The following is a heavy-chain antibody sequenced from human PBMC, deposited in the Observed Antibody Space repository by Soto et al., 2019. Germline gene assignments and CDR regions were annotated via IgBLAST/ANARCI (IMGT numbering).Heavy chain of an antibody. CDR1: GDSVSSNSAA. D-gene: IGHD2-21*01. V-gene: IGHV6-1*01. Sequence: SQTLSLTCAISGDSVSSNSAAWNWIRQSPSRGLEWLGRTYYRSKWHNSYAISVKSRITISPDTSKNQFSLQLNSVTPEDTAVYXCAREDAYTLGGGTKDSWGQGTLVTVSS. CDR3: AREDAYTLGGGTKDS. CDR2: TYYRSKWHN. J-gene: IGHJ4*02.